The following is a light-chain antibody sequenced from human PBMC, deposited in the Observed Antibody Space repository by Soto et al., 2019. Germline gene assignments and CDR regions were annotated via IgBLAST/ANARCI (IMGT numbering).Light chain of an antibody. V-gene: IGLV2-8*01. CDR2: DVF. J-gene: IGLJ1*01. CDR3: SSYAGGNNV. CDR1: SSDVGGYNY. Sequence: QFALTQPPSASGSPGQSVTISCTGTSSDVGGYNYVSWYQQHPGKAPKLIIFDVFKRPSGVPDRFSGSKSGNTASLTVSGLQAEDEADYYCSSYAGGNNVFGTGTKVTVL.